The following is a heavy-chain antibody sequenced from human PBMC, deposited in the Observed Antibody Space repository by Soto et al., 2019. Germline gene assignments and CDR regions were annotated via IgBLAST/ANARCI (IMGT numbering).Heavy chain of an antibody. CDR3: SHESDMRDAFDI. Sequence: QITLKESGPTLVKPTQTLTLTCTFSGFSLSTSGVGVGWIRQPPGKALEWLALIYWNDDKRYSPSLKSRLTITKDTSKTRVGLTMTHMDPADTATYCCSHESDMRDAFDIWGQGTMVTVSS. V-gene: IGHV2-5*01. D-gene: IGHD3-9*01. CDR2: IYWNDDK. CDR1: GFSLSTSGVG. J-gene: IGHJ3*02.